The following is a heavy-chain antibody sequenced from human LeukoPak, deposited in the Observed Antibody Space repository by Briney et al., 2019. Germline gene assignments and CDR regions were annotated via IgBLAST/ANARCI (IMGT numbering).Heavy chain of an antibody. CDR2: IIPIFGTA. D-gene: IGHD3-22*01. CDR1: GGTFISYA. CDR3: AREEPNDSGVYYFDY. J-gene: IGHJ4*02. V-gene: IGHV1-69*05. Sequence: SVKVSCKASGGTFISYAISWVRQAPGQGMEWMGGIIPIFGTANYAQKYQGRDTITTDEYTSTAYMELSSLRSEDTAVYYCAREEPNDSGVYYFDYWGQGTLVTVSS.